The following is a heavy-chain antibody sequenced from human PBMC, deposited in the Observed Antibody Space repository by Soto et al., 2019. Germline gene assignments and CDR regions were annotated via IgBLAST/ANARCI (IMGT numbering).Heavy chain of an antibody. CDR1: EFTFTYAW. D-gene: IGHD3-16*02. V-gene: IGHV3-15*01. J-gene: IGHJ4*02. Sequence: GGSLRLSCAASEFTFTYAWMSWVRQAPGKGLEWVGRIKSKTDGGTTDYAAPVKGRFTISRDESQNTLYLQMNSLKTEDTAVYYCTSLYNGHWGPGTLVTVS. CDR2: IKSKTDGGTT. CDR3: TSLYNGH.